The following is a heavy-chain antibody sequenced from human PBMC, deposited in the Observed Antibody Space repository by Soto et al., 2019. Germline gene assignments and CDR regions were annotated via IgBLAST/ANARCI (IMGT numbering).Heavy chain of an antibody. D-gene: IGHD3-9*01. CDR1: GASIKNGGYY. V-gene: IGHV4-31*03. J-gene: IGHJ3*02. CDR3: ARDQSQYGFEPFDI. Sequence: QVQLQESGPGLVKPSQTLSLTCSVSGASIKNGGYYWHWIRQHPGKGLEWIGYLYYSGGTYSGSTDYNPSLKSRVTISVDTSKNQFSLSLSAVTAADTAVYYCARDQSQYGFEPFDIWGQGTMVTVSS. CDR2: LYYSGGTYSGST.